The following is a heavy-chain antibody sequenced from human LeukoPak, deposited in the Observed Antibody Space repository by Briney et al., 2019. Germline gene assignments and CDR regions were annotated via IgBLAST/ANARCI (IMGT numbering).Heavy chain of an antibody. J-gene: IGHJ4*02. V-gene: IGHV1-2*02. CDR2: INPNSGGT. Sequence: GASVKVSCKASGYTFTGYYMHWVRQAPGQGLEWMGWINPNSGGTNYAQKFQGRVTMTRDTSISTAYMELSRLRSDDTAVYYCARVGLYDSSGYGRTFDYWGQGTLVTVSS. D-gene: IGHD3-22*01. CDR1: GYTFTGYY. CDR3: ARVGLYDSSGYGRTFDY.